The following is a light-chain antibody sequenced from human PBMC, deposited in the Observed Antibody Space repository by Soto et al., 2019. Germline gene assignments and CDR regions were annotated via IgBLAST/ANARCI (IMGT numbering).Light chain of an antibody. V-gene: IGLV1-40*01. Sequence: QSVLTQPPSVSGAPGQRVTISCTGGSSNIGAGYDVHWYRQFPGTAPKLLVYGNNKRPSGISDRFSASKSGSSASLAITGLQAEDEADYYCQSYDTSLRAWVFGGGTKLTVL. CDR2: GNN. J-gene: IGLJ3*02. CDR1: SSNIGAGYD. CDR3: QSYDTSLRAWV.